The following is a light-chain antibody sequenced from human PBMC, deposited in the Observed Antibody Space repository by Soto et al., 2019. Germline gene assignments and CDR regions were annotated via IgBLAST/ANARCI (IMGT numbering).Light chain of an antibody. CDR2: AAS. J-gene: IGKJ3*01. CDR1: QGISSY. V-gene: IGKV1-9*01. Sequence: IQLTQSPSSLSASVGDRVTITCRASQGISSYLAWYQQKPGKAPKLLSYAASTLQSGVPSSFSGSGSGTDFTLTISSLQPADFATYYCHQLNSYLFTFGPATKVDIK. CDR3: HQLNSYLFT.